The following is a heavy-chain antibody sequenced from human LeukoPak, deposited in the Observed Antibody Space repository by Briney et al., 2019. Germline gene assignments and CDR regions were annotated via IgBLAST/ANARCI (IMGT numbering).Heavy chain of an antibody. J-gene: IGHJ3*02. Sequence: GGSLGLSCAASGFTFSSYAMSWVRQAPGKGLEWVSAISGSGGSTYYADSVKGRFTISRDNSKNTLYLQMNSLRAEDTAVYYCAKETVLRYFDWLSIDAFDIWGQGTMVTVSS. V-gene: IGHV3-23*01. CDR1: GFTFSSYA. CDR2: ISGSGGST. CDR3: AKETVLRYFDWLSIDAFDI. D-gene: IGHD3-9*01.